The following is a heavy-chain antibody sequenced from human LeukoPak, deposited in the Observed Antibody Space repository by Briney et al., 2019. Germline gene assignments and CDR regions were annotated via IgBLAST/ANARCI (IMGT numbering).Heavy chain of an antibody. V-gene: IGHV3-48*01. D-gene: IGHD3-10*01. J-gene: IGHJ4*02. CDR1: GFTFSSYS. Sequence: GGSLRLSCAASGFTFSSYSMMWVRQAPGKGLEWVSYISSSSTTIHYADSVKGRFTISRDNAKNSLYLQMNSLRADDTAVYYCARDGWFGESPKSGDFDYWGQGTLVIVSS. CDR3: ARDGWFGESPKSGDFDY. CDR2: ISSSSTTI.